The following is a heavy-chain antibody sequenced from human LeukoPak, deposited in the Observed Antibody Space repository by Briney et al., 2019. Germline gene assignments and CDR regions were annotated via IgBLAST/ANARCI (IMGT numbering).Heavy chain of an antibody. CDR1: GFTFDDYA. CDR3: AKDVSLGYCSGGSCSAHFDY. D-gene: IGHD2-15*01. V-gene: IGHV3-9*03. J-gene: IGHJ4*02. Sequence: TGGSLRLSRAASGFTFDDYAMHWVRQAPGKGLEWVSGISWNNGSTGYADSVKGRFTISRDNAKNSLYLQMNSRKAEDMALYYCAKDVSLGYCSGGSCSAHFDYWGQGTLVTVSS. CDR2: ISWNNGST.